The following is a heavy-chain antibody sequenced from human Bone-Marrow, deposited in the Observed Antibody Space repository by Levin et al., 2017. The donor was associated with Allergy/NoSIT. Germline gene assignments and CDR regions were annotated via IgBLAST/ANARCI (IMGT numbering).Heavy chain of an antibody. CDR1: GFTFSTYS. Sequence: GGSLRLSCGSSGFTFSTYSMNWVRQAPGKGLEWVSYISSSSSTIYYADSVKGRFTISRDNAKNSLYLQMNSLRDEDTAVYYCASSPTLCSGGSCYLRYYFDYWGQGTLVTVSS. J-gene: IGHJ4*02. D-gene: IGHD2-15*01. CDR3: ASSPTLCSGGSCYLRYYFDY. CDR2: ISSSSSTI. V-gene: IGHV3-48*02.